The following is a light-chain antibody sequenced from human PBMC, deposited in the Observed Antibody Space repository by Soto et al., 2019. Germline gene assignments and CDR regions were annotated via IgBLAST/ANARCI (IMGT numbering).Light chain of an antibody. CDR1: QSVSSN. CDR2: GAS. V-gene: IGKV3-15*01. CDR3: QQYNKWPLV. Sequence: EIVMTQSPATLSVSPGESATLSCRASQSVSSNLAWYQQKPGQAPRLLIYGASTRATGIPARFSGSGSGTEFTLTISSLQSEDFAVYYCQQYNKWPLVFGPGTKVDIK. J-gene: IGKJ3*01.